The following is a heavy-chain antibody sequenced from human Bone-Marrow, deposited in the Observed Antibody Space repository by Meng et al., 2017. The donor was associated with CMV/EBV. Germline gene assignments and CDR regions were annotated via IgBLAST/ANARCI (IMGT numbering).Heavy chain of an antibody. D-gene: IGHD3-10*01. CDR3: ARELSTGLPDY. CDR2: IGTAGDT. Sequence: GESLKISCAASGFTFSSYDMHWVRQATGKGLEWVSAIGTAGDTYYPGSVKGRFTISRENAKNSLYLQMNSLRAGDTAVYYCARELSTGLPDYWGQGSLVTVSS. V-gene: IGHV3-13*01. CDR1: GFTFSSYD. J-gene: IGHJ4*02.